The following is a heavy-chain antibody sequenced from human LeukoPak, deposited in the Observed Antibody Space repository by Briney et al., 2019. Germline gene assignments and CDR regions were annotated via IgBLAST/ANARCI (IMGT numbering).Heavy chain of an antibody. V-gene: IGHV1-69*04. Sequence: ASVKVSCKASGGTFSSYAISWVRQAPGQGLECMGRTIPILGIANYAQKFQGRVTITADKSTSTAYMELSSLRSEDTAVYYCASITSGGSRGADYWGQGTLVTVSS. CDR1: GGTFSSYA. J-gene: IGHJ4*02. D-gene: IGHD2-15*01. CDR3: ASITSGGSRGADY. CDR2: TIPILGIA.